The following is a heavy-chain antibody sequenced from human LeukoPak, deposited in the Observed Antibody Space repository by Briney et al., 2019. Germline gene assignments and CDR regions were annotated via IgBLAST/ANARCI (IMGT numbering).Heavy chain of an antibody. D-gene: IGHD1-26*01. CDR3: TRDSVGTNVPPPFDY. CDR2: INADGNHI. V-gene: IGHV3-74*01. CDR1: GFTFTSYW. J-gene: IGHJ4*02. Sequence: GGSLRLSCAASGFTFTSYWMHWVRQDLGKGLVWVSRINADGNHITYADSVKGRFTISRDNAKNTLYLQMNSLRAEDTAMYYCTRDSVGTNVPPPFDYWGQGTLVTVSS.